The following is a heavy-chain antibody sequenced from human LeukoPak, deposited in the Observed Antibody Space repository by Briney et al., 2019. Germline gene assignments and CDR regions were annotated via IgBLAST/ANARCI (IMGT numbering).Heavy chain of an antibody. CDR3: ANNTGSGYYFNY. CDR1: RFTFDDFA. D-gene: IGHD6-19*01. Sequence: GGSLRLSCAASRFTFDDFAMHWDRQAPGKGLEWVSLISGDGGSTYYADSVKGRFTISRDNGKNSLYLQMNSLRTEDTTLYYGANNTGSGYYFNYCGQGTLVTVSS. V-gene: IGHV3-43*02. CDR2: ISGDGGST. J-gene: IGHJ4*02.